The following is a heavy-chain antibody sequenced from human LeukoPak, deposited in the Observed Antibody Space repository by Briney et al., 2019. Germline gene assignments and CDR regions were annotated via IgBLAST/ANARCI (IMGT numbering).Heavy chain of an antibody. CDR3: ASSRATYAFDI. Sequence: ASVKVSCKASGYTFTSYDINWVRQATGQGLEWMGWMNPNSGNTNYAQKLQGRVTMTTDTSTSTAYMELRSLRSDDTAVYYCASSRATYAFDIWGQGTMVTVSS. J-gene: IGHJ3*02. V-gene: IGHV1-18*01. D-gene: IGHD2-2*01. CDR1: GYTFTSYD. CDR2: MNPNSGNT.